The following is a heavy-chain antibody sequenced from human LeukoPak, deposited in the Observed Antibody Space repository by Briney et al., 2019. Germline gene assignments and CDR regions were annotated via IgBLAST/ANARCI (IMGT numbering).Heavy chain of an antibody. Sequence: PGGSLSLSFPAPELPFTSISMLWARQAPGKGRGGVSVIDSGGSTYYADSVKGRFTISRDNSKSTLYLQMNSLRAEDTAVYYCAREGPMGAAGNWFDPWGQGTLVTVSS. CDR2: IDSGGST. CDR1: ELPFTSIS. V-gene: IGHV3-53*01. J-gene: IGHJ5*02. CDR3: AREGPMGAAGNWFDP. D-gene: IGHD6-13*01.